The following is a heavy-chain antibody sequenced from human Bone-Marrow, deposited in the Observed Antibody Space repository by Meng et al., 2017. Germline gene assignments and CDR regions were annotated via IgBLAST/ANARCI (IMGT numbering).Heavy chain of an antibody. V-gene: IGHV3-9*01. CDR1: GFTFDDYA. CDR2: ISWNSGSI. Sequence: SLKISCAAPGFTFDDYAMHWVRQAPGKGLEWVSGISWNSGSIGYADSVKGRFTISRDNAKNSLYLQMNSLRAEDTALYYCAKEITMFSWGLDYWGQGTLVTVSS. CDR3: AKEITMFSWGLDY. D-gene: IGHD3-10*02. J-gene: IGHJ4*02.